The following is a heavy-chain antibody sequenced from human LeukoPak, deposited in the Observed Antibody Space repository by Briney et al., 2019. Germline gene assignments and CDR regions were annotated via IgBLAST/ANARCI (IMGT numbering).Heavy chain of an antibody. CDR2: ISYDGSNK. Sequence: GTSLRLSCTASGFTLSSFVMHWVRQAPGMGLEWVAGISYDGSNKYYAGSVKGRFTVSRDNSKNMLHLQMNSLRVEDTAAYYCARDLPGITIFGAFDIWGQGTMVTVSS. J-gene: IGHJ3*02. CDR1: GFTLSSFV. D-gene: IGHD3-3*01. CDR3: ARDLPGITIFGAFDI. V-gene: IGHV3-30-3*01.